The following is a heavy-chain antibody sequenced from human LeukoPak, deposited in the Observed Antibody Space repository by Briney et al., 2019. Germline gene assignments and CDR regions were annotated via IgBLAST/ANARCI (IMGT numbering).Heavy chain of an antibody. CDR1: GGSISSGSYY. CDR2: IYTSGNT. D-gene: IGHD6-13*01. V-gene: IGHV4-61*02. CDR3: ARSGTAIDY. Sequence: SETLSLTCTVSGGSISSGSYYWSWIRQPAGKGLEWIGRIYTSGNTNYNPSLKSRVTISVDTSKNQFSLKLSSVTAADTAVYYCARSGTAIDYWGQGTLVTVSS. J-gene: IGHJ4*02.